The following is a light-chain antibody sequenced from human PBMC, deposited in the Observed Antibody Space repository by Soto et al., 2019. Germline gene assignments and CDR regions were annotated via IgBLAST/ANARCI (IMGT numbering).Light chain of an antibody. V-gene: IGLV2-11*01. Sequence: QSALTQPRSVSGSPGQSVTISCTGTSSDVGGYNYVSWYQQHPGKAPKLMIYDVSTRPSGVSDRFSGSKSGNTASLTISGLQADDEADYYCCSYAGSYTGVFGTGTKLTVL. CDR3: CSYAGSYTGV. CDR2: DVS. CDR1: SSDVGGYNY. J-gene: IGLJ1*01.